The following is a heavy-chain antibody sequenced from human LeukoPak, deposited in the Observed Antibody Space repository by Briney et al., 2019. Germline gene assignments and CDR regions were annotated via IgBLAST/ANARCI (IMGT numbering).Heavy chain of an antibody. CDR2: INPNSGGT. V-gene: IGHV1-2*02. Sequence: ASVKVSCKASGYTSTSYGISWVRQAPGQGLEWMGWINPNSGGTNYAQKFQGRVTMTRDTSISTAYMELSRLRSDDTAVYYCARSGYDVNDAFDIWGQGTMVTVSS. CDR1: GYTSTSYG. D-gene: IGHD5-12*01. CDR3: ARSGYDVNDAFDI. J-gene: IGHJ3*02.